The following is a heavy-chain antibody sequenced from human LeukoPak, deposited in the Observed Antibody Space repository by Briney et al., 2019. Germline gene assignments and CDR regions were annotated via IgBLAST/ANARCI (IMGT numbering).Heavy chain of an antibody. D-gene: IGHD5-24*01. J-gene: IGHJ4*02. CDR2: IYYSGST. CDR3: ARVSRRDGYNLDY. Sequence: SETLSLTCTVSGGSISSYYWSWIRQPPGKGLEWIGYIYYSGSTNYNPSLKSRVTISVDTSKNQFSLKLSSVTAADTAVYYCARVSRRDGYNLDYWGQGTLVTVSS. CDR1: GGSISSYY. V-gene: IGHV4-59*01.